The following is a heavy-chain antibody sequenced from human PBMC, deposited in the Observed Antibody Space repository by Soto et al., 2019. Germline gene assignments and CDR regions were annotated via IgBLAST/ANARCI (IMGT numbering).Heavy chain of an antibody. Sequence: SETMSLTYTVYSSSVRSGDFYWSWIRQAPGKGLEWIGNIYPTGITNYNPSLKSRVTISVDMSKNQFSLKLSSVTAADTAVYYCARRYGSAFDIWGQGTMVT. CDR3: ARRYGSAFDI. CDR1: SSSVRSGDFY. V-gene: IGHV4-61*08. J-gene: IGHJ3*02. CDR2: IYPTGIT. D-gene: IGHD3-10*01.